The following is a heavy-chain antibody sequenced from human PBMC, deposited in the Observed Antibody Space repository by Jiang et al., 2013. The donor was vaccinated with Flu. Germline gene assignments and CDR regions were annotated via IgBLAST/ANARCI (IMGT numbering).Heavy chain of an antibody. CDR1: GDTFSKNT. CDR2: IIPIVGTT. V-gene: IGHV1-69*06. Sequence: GAEVKKPGSSVKVSCMASGDTFSKNTIIWVRQAPGQGLEWMAGIIPIVGTTNYAQKFQGRVTITADKSTSTIYMQMTSLRSEDTAVYFCARVRACGGDCYYFDYWGQGALVTVSS. CDR3: ARVRACGGDCYYFDY. D-gene: IGHD2-21*02. J-gene: IGHJ4*02.